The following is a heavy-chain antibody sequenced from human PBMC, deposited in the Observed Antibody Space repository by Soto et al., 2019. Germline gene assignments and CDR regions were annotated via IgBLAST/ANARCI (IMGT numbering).Heavy chain of an antibody. CDR3: ATVSGDLNYYYYGMDV. V-gene: IGHV1-24*01. Sequence: QVQLVQSGAEVKKPGASVKVSCKVSGYTLTELSMHWVRQAPGKGLAWMGGFDPEDGETIYAQKFQGRVNMTEDTSTDTAYMDLSSMKSEDTAVYYCATVSGDLNYYYYGMDVWGQGTTVTVSS. J-gene: IGHJ6*02. CDR1: GYTLTELS. CDR2: FDPEDGET. D-gene: IGHD2-21*01.